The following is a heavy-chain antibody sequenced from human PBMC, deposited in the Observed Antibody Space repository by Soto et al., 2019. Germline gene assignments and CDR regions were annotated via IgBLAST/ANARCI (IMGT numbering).Heavy chain of an antibody. CDR2: IKSKTYGGTT. J-gene: IGHJ4*02. D-gene: IGHD5-12*01. Sequence: GGSLRLSCAASGFIFTDAWMSWVRQAPGKGLEWVGRIKSKTYGGTTDYAAPVKGRFTISRDDSKSTLYLQMNSLKTEDTAVYYCTAESGYHFDYWGQGALVTVSS. CDR1: GFIFTDAW. CDR3: TAESGYHFDY. V-gene: IGHV3-15*01.